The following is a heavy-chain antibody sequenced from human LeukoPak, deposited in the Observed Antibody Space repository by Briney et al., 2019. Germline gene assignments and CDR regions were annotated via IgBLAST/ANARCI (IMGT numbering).Heavy chain of an antibody. D-gene: IGHD5-18*01. CDR2: ISSSSSTI. V-gene: IGHV3-48*03. Sequence: GGSLRLSCAASGFTFSSFEMNWVRQAPGKGLEWISYISSSSSTIYYADSVKGRFTISRDNAKNSLYLQMDSLRAEDTAVYYCARGEGDLDSSIFFEYWGQGDPVAVSS. J-gene: IGHJ4*02. CDR3: ARGEGDLDSSIFFEY. CDR1: GFTFSSFE.